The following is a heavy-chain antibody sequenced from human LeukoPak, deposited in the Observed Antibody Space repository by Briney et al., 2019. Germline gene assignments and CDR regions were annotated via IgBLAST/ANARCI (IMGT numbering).Heavy chain of an antibody. V-gene: IGHV5-51*01. CDR1: GYSFTSYW. CDR3: ARHPVEYYYDSSGYYNWFDP. CDR2: IYPGDSDT. Sequence: GESLKISRKGSGYSFTSYWIGWVRQMPGKGLEWMGIIYPGDSDTRYSPSFQGQVTISADKSISTAYLQWSSLKASDTAMYYCARHPVEYYYDSSGYYNWFDPWGQGTLVTVSS. D-gene: IGHD3-22*01. J-gene: IGHJ5*02.